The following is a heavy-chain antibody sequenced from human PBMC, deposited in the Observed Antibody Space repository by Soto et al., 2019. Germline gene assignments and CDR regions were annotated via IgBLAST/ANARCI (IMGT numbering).Heavy chain of an antibody. D-gene: IGHD2-8*01. J-gene: IGHJ4*02. V-gene: IGHV1-69*12. CDR3: ATDGDCTNGVCPAYYFDY. Sequence: QVQLVQSGAEVKKPGSSVKVSCKASGGTFSSYAISWVRQAPGQGLEWMGGIIPIFGTANYAQKFQGRVTITADESTSTAYMELSSLRSEDTAVYYWATDGDCTNGVCPAYYFDYWGQGTLVTVSS. CDR2: IIPIFGTA. CDR1: GGTFSSYA.